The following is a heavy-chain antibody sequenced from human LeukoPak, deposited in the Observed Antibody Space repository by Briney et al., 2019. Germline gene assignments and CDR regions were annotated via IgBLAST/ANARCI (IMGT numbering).Heavy chain of an antibody. J-gene: IGHJ3*02. Sequence: GGSLRLSCAASGFTFSSYSMNWVRQAPGKGLEWVSSISSSSSYIYYADSVKGRFTISRDNSKNTLYLQMNSLRAEDTAVYYCARGSWYSRKNVAFDIWGQGTMVTVSS. V-gene: IGHV3-21*01. CDR2: ISSSSSYI. CDR3: ARGSWYSRKNVAFDI. CDR1: GFTFSSYS. D-gene: IGHD6-13*01.